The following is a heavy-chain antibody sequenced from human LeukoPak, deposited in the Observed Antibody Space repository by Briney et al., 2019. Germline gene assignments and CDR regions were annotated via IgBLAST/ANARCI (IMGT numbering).Heavy chain of an antibody. V-gene: IGHV3-11*06. CDR3: ARGPYSSGSSADY. CDR2: ISSSDTYT. D-gene: IGHD6-19*01. CDR1: GFTFSDNH. J-gene: IGHJ4*02. Sequence: GGSLRLSCAASGFTFSDNHMSWIRQAPGKGLEWVSYISSSDTYTNYADSVKGRFTISRDNAKNSLYLQMNSLRAEDTAVYYCARGPYSSGSSADYWGQGTLVTVSS.